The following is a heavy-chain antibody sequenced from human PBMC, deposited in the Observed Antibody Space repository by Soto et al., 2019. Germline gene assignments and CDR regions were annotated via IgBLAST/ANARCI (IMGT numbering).Heavy chain of an antibody. V-gene: IGHV4-31*03. CDR3: ARVQWELLWFDP. D-gene: IGHD1-26*01. CDR1: GGSISRGGYY. Sequence: NLCDRCSVSGGSISRGGYYWSWIRQHQGKGLEWIGYIYYSGSTYYNPSLKSRVTISVDTSKNQFSLKLSSVTAADTAVYYCARVQWELLWFDPWGQGTLVTVS. CDR2: IYYSGST. J-gene: IGHJ5*02.